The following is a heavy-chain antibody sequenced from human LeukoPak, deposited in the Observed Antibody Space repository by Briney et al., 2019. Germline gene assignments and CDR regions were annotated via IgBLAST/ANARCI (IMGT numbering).Heavy chain of an antibody. Sequence: GGSLRLSCAASGFTFSSYAMSWVRQAPGKGVEWVSAISGSGGSTYYADSVKGRFTISRDNSKNTLYLQMNSLTAEDTAVYYCAKALGYSSSWYHGGAFDIWGQGTMVTVSS. J-gene: IGHJ3*02. CDR1: GFTFSSYA. CDR3: AKALGYSSSWYHGGAFDI. D-gene: IGHD6-13*01. V-gene: IGHV3-23*01. CDR2: ISGSGGST.